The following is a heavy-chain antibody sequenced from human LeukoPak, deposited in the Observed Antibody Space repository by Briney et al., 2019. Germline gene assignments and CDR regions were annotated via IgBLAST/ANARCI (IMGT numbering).Heavy chain of an antibody. Sequence: SETLSLTCTVSGGSISSSSYYWGWIRQPPGKGLEWIGSIYYSGSTYYNPSLKSRVTISVDTSKNQFSLKLSSVTAADTAVYYCARDVLLDPDCSSTSCYDDYWGQGTLVTVSS. CDR2: IYYSGST. V-gene: IGHV4-39*07. CDR1: GGSISSSSYY. CDR3: ARDVLLDPDCSSTSCYDDY. D-gene: IGHD2-2*01. J-gene: IGHJ4*02.